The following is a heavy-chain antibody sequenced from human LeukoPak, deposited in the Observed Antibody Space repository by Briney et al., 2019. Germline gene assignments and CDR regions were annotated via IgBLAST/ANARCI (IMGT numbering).Heavy chain of an antibody. V-gene: IGHV3-74*01. D-gene: IGHD3-22*01. CDR2: ISDGGSTT. CDR3: SRSAYYDGSGNYYDY. J-gene: IGHJ4*02. CDR1: GFSVSSNY. Sequence: GGSLRLSCAASGFSVSSNYMTWVRQAPGKGLVWVSRISDGGSTTTYADSVKGRFTISRDNAKNTLYLQMNGLRAEDTAVYYCSRSAYYDGSGNYYDYWGQGTLVTVSS.